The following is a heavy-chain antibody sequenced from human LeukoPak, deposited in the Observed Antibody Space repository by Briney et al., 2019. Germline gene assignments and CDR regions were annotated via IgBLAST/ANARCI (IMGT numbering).Heavy chain of an antibody. V-gene: IGHV1-2*02. D-gene: IGHD2-15*01. CDR3: ARDLARYCSGGSCLVFDY. J-gene: IGHJ4*02. CDR1: GYTFTSYY. CDR2: INPNSGGT. Sequence: ASVKVSCKAPGYTFTSYYMHWVRQAPGQGLEWMGWINPNSGGTNYAQKFQGRVTMTRDTSISTAYMELSRLRSDDTAVYYCARDLARYCSGGSCLVFDYWGQGTLVTVSS.